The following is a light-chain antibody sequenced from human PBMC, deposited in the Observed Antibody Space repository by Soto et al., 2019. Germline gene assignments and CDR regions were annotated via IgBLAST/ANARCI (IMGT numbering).Light chain of an antibody. J-gene: IGLJ1*01. Sequence: QSVLTQPPSASGTPGQRATISCSGSSSNIGSNTVNWYQQLPGTAPKLLIYSNNQRPSWVPDRFSGSKSGTSASLAISGLQSEDEADYYCAAWDDSLNGYVFGSGTKVTVL. CDR2: SNN. V-gene: IGLV1-44*01. CDR3: AAWDDSLNGYV. CDR1: SSNIGSNT.